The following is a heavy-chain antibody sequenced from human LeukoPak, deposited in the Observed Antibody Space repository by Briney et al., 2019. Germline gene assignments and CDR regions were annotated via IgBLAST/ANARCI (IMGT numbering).Heavy chain of an antibody. CDR2: IRYDGSNK. CDR3: AKGVHSSGWPNWFDP. J-gene: IGHJ5*02. D-gene: IGHD6-19*01. V-gene: IGHV3-30*02. Sequence: GGSLRLSCAASGFTFSAYGMQWVRQAPGKGLEWVAFIRYDGSNKYYADSVKGRFTISRDSPKNTLYLQMNSLRPEDTAVYYCAKGVHSSGWPNWFDPWGQGTLVTVSS. CDR1: GFTFSAYG.